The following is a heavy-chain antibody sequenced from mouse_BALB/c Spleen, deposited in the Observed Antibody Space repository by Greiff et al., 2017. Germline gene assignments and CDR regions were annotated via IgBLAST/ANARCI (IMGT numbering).Heavy chain of an antibody. CDR1: GFSLTSHG. Sequence: QVQLKESGPDLVAPSQSLSITRPVSGFSLTSHGVHWVRQPPGKGLEWLVVIWSDGSTTYNSALNSRLSVSKDNSKSQVFLKMNTPQNDDTAMYYCARQSPGSSYVAMDYWGQGTSVTVSS. CDR3: ARQSPGSSYVAMDY. V-gene: IGHV2-6-2*01. J-gene: IGHJ4*01. D-gene: IGHD1-1*01. CDR2: IWSDGST.